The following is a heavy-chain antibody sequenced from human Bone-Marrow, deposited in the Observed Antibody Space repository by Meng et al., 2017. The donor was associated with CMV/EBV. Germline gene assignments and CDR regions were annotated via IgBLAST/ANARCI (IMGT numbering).Heavy chain of an antibody. CDR1: GGSISSSIW. D-gene: IGHD1-14*01. J-gene: IGHJ4*02. V-gene: IGHV4-4*02. CDR2: IYHSGST. Sequence: LPSPVSGGSISSSIWWSWVRQPPGKGLEWIGEIYHSGSTNYNPSLKSRVTISVDKSKSQFSLKLSSVTAADTAVYYCARNHGKTDFDYWGQGTLVTVSS. CDR3: ARNHGKTDFDY.